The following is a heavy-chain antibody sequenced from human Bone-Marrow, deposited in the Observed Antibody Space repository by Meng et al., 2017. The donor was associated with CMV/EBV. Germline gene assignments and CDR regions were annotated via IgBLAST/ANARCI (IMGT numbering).Heavy chain of an antibody. CDR2: ILALLGIA. V-gene: IGHV1-69*10. CDR3: ARGEGIAAAVPYNWFDP. J-gene: IGHJ5*02. CDR1: GSFSRYA. D-gene: IGHD6-13*01. Sequence: GSFSRYAISWVRQAPGQGLEWMGGILALLGIAPYAQKVQGRVTIPADKSTSTAYMELSSLRSEDTAVYYCARGEGIAAAVPYNWFDPWGQGTLVTVSS.